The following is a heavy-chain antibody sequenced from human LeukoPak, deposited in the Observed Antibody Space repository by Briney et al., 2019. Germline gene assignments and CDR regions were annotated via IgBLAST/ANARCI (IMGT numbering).Heavy chain of an antibody. V-gene: IGHV4-28*01. D-gene: IGHD4-23*01. CDR3: ARSVDGGNSPFDY. Sequence: KPSDTLSLTCAVSGYSISSSNWWGWIRQPPGKGLEWIGYIYYSGSTYYNPSLKSRVTMSVDTFKNQFSLKLSSVTAVDTAVYYCARSVDGGNSPFDYWGQGTLVTVSS. CDR2: IYYSGST. CDR1: GYSISSSNW. J-gene: IGHJ4*02.